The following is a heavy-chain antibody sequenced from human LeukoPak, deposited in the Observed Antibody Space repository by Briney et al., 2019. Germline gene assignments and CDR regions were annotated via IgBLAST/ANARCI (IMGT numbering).Heavy chain of an antibody. CDR2: IYPGDSDT. D-gene: IGHD3-3*01. Sequence: GESLKISCKGSGYSFTSYWIGWVRQMPGKGLEWMGIIYPGDSDTRYSPSFQGQVTISAGKSISTAYLQWSSLKASDTAMYYCAINYDFWSGYSLYGMDVWGQGTTVTVSS. CDR1: GYSFTSYW. V-gene: IGHV5-51*01. J-gene: IGHJ6*02. CDR3: AINYDFWSGYSLYGMDV.